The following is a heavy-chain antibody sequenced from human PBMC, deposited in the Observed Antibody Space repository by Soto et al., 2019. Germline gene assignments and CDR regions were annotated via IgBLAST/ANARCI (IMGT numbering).Heavy chain of an antibody. V-gene: IGHV1-58*01. J-gene: IGHJ4*01. CDR3: AAVLYDSADLKDLGVD. CDR1: GFTFTGSA. Sequence: SVKVSCKASGFTFTGSAAQWVRQARGQRLEWIGWIVVGSNNTNYAQKFQERVTITRDMSTSTAYMELSSLRSEDTAVSYWAAVLYDSADLKDLGVDWGQGTQVTVPS. D-gene: IGHD3-22*01. CDR2: IVVGSNNT.